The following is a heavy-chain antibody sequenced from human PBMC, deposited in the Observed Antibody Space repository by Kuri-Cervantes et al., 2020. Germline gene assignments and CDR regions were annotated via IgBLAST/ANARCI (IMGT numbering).Heavy chain of an antibody. Sequence: LSLTCAASGFTFSSYAMSWVRQAPGKGLEWVSAISGSGGSTYYADSVKGRFTISRDNSKNTLYLQMNSLRAEDTAVYYCAKIDVLLWFGEPLAFDYWGQGTLVTVSS. CDR2: ISGSGGST. V-gene: IGHV3-23*01. D-gene: IGHD3-10*01. J-gene: IGHJ4*02. CDR3: AKIDVLLWFGEPLAFDY. CDR1: GFTFSSYA.